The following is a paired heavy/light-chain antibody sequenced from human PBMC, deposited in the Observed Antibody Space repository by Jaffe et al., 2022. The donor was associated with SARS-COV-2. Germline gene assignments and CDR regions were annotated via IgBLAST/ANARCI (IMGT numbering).Light chain of an antibody. Sequence: DIQMTQSPSSVSASVGDRVTITCRASQGIGSWLAWYQQKPGKAPKLLIYAASTLQGGVPSRFSGSGSGTDFTLTISSLQPEDFATYFCQQANTFPRITFGPGTKVDIK. J-gene: IGKJ3*01. V-gene: IGKV1-12*01. CDR3: QQANTFPRIT. CDR1: QGIGSW. CDR2: AAS.
Heavy chain of an antibody. V-gene: IGHV3-30*04. CDR2: ISTDGREK. D-gene: IGHD6-13*01. Sequence: QEQLVESGGGVVQPGRSLRLSCAASGFTFSGYAMHWVRQTPSKGLEWVAVISTDGREKYYPDSVRGRFTMSRDNSRNTLFLQMNSLRAEDTGVYYCARDLTQPLTYYHMDVWGKGTTVTVSS. CDR1: GFTFSGYA. J-gene: IGHJ6*03. CDR3: ARDLTQPLTYYHMDV.